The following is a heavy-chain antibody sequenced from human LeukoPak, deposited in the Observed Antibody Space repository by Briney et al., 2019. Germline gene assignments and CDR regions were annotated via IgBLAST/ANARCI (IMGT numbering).Heavy chain of an antibody. CDR2: INSDGSST. V-gene: IGHV3-74*01. D-gene: IGHD5-18*01. CDR1: GFTFRSYA. J-gene: IGHJ4*02. Sequence: GGSLRLSCAASGFTFRSYAMSWVRQAPGKGLVWVSRINSDGSSTSYADSVKGRFTISRDNAKNTLYLQMNSLRAEDTAVYYCARASYSYGYHCFDYWGQGTLVTVSS. CDR3: ARASYSYGYHCFDY.